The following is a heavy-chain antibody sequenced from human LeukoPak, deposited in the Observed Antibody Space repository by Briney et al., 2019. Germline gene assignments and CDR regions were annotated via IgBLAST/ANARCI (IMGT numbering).Heavy chain of an antibody. V-gene: IGHV3-23*01. CDR3: ACLASSGWSIDY. D-gene: IGHD6-19*01. CDR1: GFTFSSYA. J-gene: IGHJ4*02. CDR2: ISGSGAGT. Sequence: GGSLRLSCAASGFTFSSYAMSWVRQAPGKGLEWVSVISGSGAGTYYGDSVKGRFTISRDNAKNSLYLQMNSLRAEDTALYYCACLASSGWSIDYWGQGTLVTVSS.